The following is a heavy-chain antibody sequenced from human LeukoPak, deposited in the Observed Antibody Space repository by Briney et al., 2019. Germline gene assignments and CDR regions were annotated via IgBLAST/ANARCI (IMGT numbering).Heavy chain of an antibody. D-gene: IGHD5-18*01. CDR3: AKKSGYSYGSTPYYYGMDV. V-gene: IGHV3-23*01. CDR2: ISGSGGST. Sequence: PGGSPRLSCAGSGFTFSSYAMSWVRQAPGKGLKWVSAISGSGGSTYYADSVKGRLTISRDNSKNTLYLQMNSLRAEDTAVYYCAKKSGYSYGSTPYYYGMDVWGQGTTVTVSS. CDR1: GFTFSSYA. J-gene: IGHJ6*02.